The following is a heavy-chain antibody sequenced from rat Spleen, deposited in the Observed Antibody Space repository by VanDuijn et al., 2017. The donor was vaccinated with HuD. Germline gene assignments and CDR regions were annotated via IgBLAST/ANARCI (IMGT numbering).Heavy chain of an antibody. D-gene: IGHD1-9*01. CDR2: IIYDGGGGI. Sequence: EVQLVESGGGLLQPGRSLKLSCAASGFTFSDYAMAWVRQAPKKGLEWVATIIYDGGGGIYYPDSVQGRFTISRHNAKSTLYLQMDSLRSEDTATYYCVRHGYTRYYFDYWGQGVMVTVSS. V-gene: IGHV5-17*01. CDR1: GFTFSDYA. CDR3: VRHGYTRYYFDY. J-gene: IGHJ2*01.